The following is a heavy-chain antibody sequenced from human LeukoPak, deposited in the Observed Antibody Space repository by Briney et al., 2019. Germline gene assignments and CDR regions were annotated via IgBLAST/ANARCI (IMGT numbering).Heavy chain of an antibody. V-gene: IGHV4-38-2*02. CDR3: ASVRVDHNWFDP. CDR1: GYSISSAYY. Sequence: SETLSLTCTVSGYSISSAYYWGWMRQAPGKELEWIGSIYNSGSTYCNPSLKSRVTISVDMSKNQFSLKMSSVTAADTAVYYCASVRVDHNWFDPWGQGTLVTVSS. J-gene: IGHJ5*02. D-gene: IGHD3-9*01. CDR2: IYNSGST.